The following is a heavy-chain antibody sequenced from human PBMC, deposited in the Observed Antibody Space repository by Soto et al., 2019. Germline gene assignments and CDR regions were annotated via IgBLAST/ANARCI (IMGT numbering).Heavy chain of an antibody. CDR2: ISYDGSNK. D-gene: IGHD3-3*01. Sequence: QVQLVESGGGVVQPGRSLRLSCAASGFTFSSYAMHWVRQAPGKGLEWVAVISYDGSNKYYADSVKGRFTISSDNSKNTLYLQMNSLRAEDTAVYYCARDTPSYYDFWRGYRARWFDPWGQGTLVTVSS. CDR3: ARDTPSYYDFWRGYRARWFDP. CDR1: GFTFSSYA. J-gene: IGHJ5*02. V-gene: IGHV3-30-3*01.